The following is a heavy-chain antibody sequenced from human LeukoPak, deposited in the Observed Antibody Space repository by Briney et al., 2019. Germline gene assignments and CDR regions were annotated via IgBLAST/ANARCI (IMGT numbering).Heavy chain of an antibody. CDR3: ARGRDGIFSGFDY. J-gene: IGHJ4*02. Sequence: PSETLSLTCTVSGGSISSRSYYWGWIRQPPGKGLEWIGSIYYSGSTHYNPSLKSRVTISVDTSKNQFSLKLSSVTAADTAVYYCARGRDGIFSGFDYWGQGTLVTVSS. V-gene: IGHV4-39*07. CDR1: GGSISSRSYY. D-gene: IGHD2-15*01. CDR2: IYYSGST.